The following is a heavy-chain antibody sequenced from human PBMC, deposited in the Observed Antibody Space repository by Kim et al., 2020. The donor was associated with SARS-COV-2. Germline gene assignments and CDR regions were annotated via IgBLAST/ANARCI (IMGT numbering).Heavy chain of an antibody. CDR1: GGSISSGGYY. V-gene: IGHV4-31*03. J-gene: IGHJ3*02. CDR3: ARAEGVTFGAFVI. D-gene: IGHD3-16*01. CDR2: IYYSGST. Sequence: SETLSLTCTVSGGSISSGGYYWSWIRQHPGKGLEWIGYIYYSGSTYYNPSLKSRVTISVDTSKNQFSLKLSSVTAAETAVYYCARAEGVTFGAFVIWGQGTMVPVSS.